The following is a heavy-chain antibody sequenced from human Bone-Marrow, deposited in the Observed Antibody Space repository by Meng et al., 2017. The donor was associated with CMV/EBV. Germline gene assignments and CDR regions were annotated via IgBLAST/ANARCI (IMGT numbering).Heavy chain of an antibody. V-gene: IGHV4-39*07. CDR2: IYYSGST. Sequence: SETLSLTCTVPGGSISSSSYYWGWIRQPPGKGLEWIGSIYYSGSTYYNPSLKSRVTISVDTSKNQFSLKLSSVTAADTAVYYCARGPLWGGTKNWFDPWGQGTLVTVSS. D-gene: IGHD7-27*01. J-gene: IGHJ5*02. CDR3: ARGPLWGGTKNWFDP. CDR1: GGSISSSSYY.